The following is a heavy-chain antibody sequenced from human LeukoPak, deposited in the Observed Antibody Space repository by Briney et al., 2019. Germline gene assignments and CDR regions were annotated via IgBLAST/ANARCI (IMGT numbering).Heavy chain of an antibody. D-gene: IGHD2-21*02. J-gene: IGHJ4*02. CDR1: GYTLTELS. CDR2: FDPEDGET. Sequence: ASVKVSCKVSGYTLTELSMHWVRQAPGKGLEWMGGFDPEDGETIYAQKFQGRVTMTRDTSTSTVYMELSSLRSEDTAVYYCAREKELAYCGGDCPGSGFDYWGQGTLVTVSS. V-gene: IGHV1-24*01. CDR3: AREKELAYCGGDCPGSGFDY.